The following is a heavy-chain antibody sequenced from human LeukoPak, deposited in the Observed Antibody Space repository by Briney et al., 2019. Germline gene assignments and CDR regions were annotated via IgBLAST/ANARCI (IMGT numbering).Heavy chain of an antibody. CDR2: ISYDGRNK. Sequence: GRSLSLSCAASGFTFSRYAMHWVRQAPGKGLEWVAMISYDGRNKYYADSVKGRFTISRDNSKNTLYLQMGSLRAEDMAVCYCARGGYCSGGSCYLLGYECDDAFDIWGQGTMVTVSS. D-gene: IGHD2-15*01. CDR1: GFTFSRYA. J-gene: IGHJ3*02. V-gene: IGHV3-30*14. CDR3: ARGGYCSGGSCYLLGYECDDAFDI.